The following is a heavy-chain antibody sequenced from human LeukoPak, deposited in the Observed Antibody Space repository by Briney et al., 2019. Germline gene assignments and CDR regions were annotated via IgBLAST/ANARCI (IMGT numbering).Heavy chain of an antibody. CDR3: VRGSSGWYEVWFDP. D-gene: IGHD6-19*01. V-gene: IGHV3-21*01. J-gene: IGHJ5*02. Sequence: PGGSLTLLCAASGFTFSSYSMICAPEAPGKGLVWVSSISSSSSYIYYADSVKGRFTISRDNAKNSLSLQMNSLRAEDTAVYYCVRGSSGWYEVWFDPWGQGTLVTVSS. CDR2: ISSSSSYI. CDR1: GFTFSSYS.